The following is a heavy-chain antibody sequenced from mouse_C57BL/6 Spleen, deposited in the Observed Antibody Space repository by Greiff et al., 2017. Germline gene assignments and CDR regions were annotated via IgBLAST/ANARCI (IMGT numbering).Heavy chain of an antibody. J-gene: IGHJ2*01. CDR3: APGTLYYFDY. V-gene: IGHV1-26*01. Sequence: EVQLQQSGPELVKPGASVKISCKASGYTFTDYYMNWVKQSHGKSLEWIGDINPNNGGTSYNQKFKGKATLTVDKSSSTAYMELRSLTSEDSAVYYCAPGTLYYFDYWGQGTTLTVSS. CDR1: GYTFTDYY. CDR2: INPNNGGT.